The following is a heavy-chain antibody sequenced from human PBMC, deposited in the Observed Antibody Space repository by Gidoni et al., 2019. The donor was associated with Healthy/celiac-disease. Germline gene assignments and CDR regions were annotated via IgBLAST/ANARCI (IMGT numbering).Heavy chain of an antibody. CDR2: IWYDGSNK. CDR3: ATSYGSGSYYLNYYYYGMDV. CDR1: GFTFSSYG. Sequence: QVQLVESGGGVVQPGRSLRLSCSASGFTFSSYGMHWVRQAPGKGLEWVGVIWYDGSNKYYADSVKGRFTISRDNSKNTLYLQMNSLRAEDTAVYYCATSYGSGSYYLNYYYYGMDVWGQGTTVTVSS. D-gene: IGHD3-10*01. V-gene: IGHV3-33*01. J-gene: IGHJ6*02.